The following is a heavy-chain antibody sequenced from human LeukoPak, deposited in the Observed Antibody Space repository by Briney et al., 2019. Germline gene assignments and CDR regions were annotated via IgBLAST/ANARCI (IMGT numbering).Heavy chain of an antibody. V-gene: IGHV3-23*01. CDR3: AKGRRDGYNFDFDY. J-gene: IGHJ4*02. CDR2: ISGGGGST. Sequence: HPGGSLRLSCAASGFTFSSYAMNWVRQAPGKGLEWVSTISGGGGSTYYADSVKGRFTISRDNSKNTLYLQMNSLRAEDTAVYYCAKGRRDGYNFDFDYWGQGTLVTVSS. D-gene: IGHD5-24*01. CDR1: GFTFSSYA.